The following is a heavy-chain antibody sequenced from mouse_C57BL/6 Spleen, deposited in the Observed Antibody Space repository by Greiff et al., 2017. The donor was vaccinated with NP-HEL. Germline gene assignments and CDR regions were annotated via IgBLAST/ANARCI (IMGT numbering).Heavy chain of an antibody. CDR2: IWSGGST. CDR1: GFSLTSYG. D-gene: IGHD2-10*02. Sequence: QVQLKESGPGLVQPSQSLSITCTVSGFSLTSYGVHWVRQPPGKGLEWLGVIWSGGSTDYNAAFISRLSISKDNSKSQVFFKMNSLQADDTAIYYCAKNWKYDYWYFDVWGTGTTVTVSS. CDR3: AKNWKYDYWYFDV. J-gene: IGHJ1*03. V-gene: IGHV2-4*01.